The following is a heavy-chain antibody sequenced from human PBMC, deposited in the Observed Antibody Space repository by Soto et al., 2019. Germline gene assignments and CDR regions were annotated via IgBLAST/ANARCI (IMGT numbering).Heavy chain of an antibody. Sequence: QVQLQESGPGLVKPSETLSLTCTVSGGPISSYYWSWIRQPPGKGLEWIGYIYYTGSTNYNPSLESRVPISVDTAINQLNQVSLRLRSLPAADTAVYYWATDGDCSGGACSPGRWVDYWCKATLVTVSS. CDR2: IYYTGST. CDR3: ATDGDCSGGACSPGRWVDY. V-gene: IGHV4-59*12. CDR1: GGPISSYY. D-gene: IGHD2-15*01. J-gene: IGHJ4*02.